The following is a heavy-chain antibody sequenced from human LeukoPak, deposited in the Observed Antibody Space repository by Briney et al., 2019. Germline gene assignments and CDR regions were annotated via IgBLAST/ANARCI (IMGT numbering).Heavy chain of an antibody. CDR3: ARVNRGYSGYEFSY. V-gene: IGHV1-2*06. Sequence: ASVKVSCKASGYTFTGYYMHWVRQAPGQGLEWMGRINPNSGGTKYAQKFQGRVTMTRDTSISTAYMELSRLRSDDTAVYYCARVNRGYSGYEFSYWGQGTLVTVSS. CDR2: INPNSGGT. D-gene: IGHD5-12*01. CDR1: GYTFTGYY. J-gene: IGHJ4*02.